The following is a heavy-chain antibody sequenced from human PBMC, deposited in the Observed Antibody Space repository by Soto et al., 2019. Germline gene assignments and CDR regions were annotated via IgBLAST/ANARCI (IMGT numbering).Heavy chain of an antibody. D-gene: IGHD3-22*01. CDR3: ARSYDSSGYYNVEFDY. V-gene: IGHV4-31*03. CDR1: GGSISSGGYY. Sequence: QVQLQESGPGLVKPSQTLSLTCTVSGGSISSGGYYWSWIRQHPGKGLEWIGYIYYSGSTYYNPSLKGRVTISVDTSKNQFSLKLSSVTAADTAVYYCARSYDSSGYYNVEFDYWGQGTLVTVSS. J-gene: IGHJ4*02. CDR2: IYYSGST.